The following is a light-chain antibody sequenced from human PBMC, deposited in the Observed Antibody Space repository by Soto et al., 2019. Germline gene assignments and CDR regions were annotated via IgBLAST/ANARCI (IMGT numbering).Light chain of an antibody. CDR2: SSS. V-gene: IGKV1-39*01. CDR3: QQSYNLPRT. Sequence: EIQLTQSPSSLSLSVGDRVMIAWRASQTISNFLNWYQGKPGKPPKLLIYSSSTLQSGVPSRFSGSGSGTDFTLTINGLQPEDFASYWCQQSYNLPRTFGPGTKVDI. J-gene: IGKJ1*01. CDR1: QTISNF.